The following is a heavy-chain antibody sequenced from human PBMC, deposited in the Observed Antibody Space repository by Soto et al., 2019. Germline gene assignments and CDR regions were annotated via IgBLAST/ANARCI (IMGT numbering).Heavy chain of an antibody. D-gene: IGHD4-17*01. J-gene: IGHJ6*03. CDR3: ARGLVAATTVMNYYYYMAV. V-gene: IGHV4-34*01. CDR1: GGSFSGYY. CDR2: INHSGRT. Sequence: QVQLQQWGAGLLKPSETLSLTCAVYGGSFSGYYWSWIRQPQGKGLEGIGEINHSGRTNYNPALKTRLTISVDTSKNQFSLKLRSVTAADTAVYSCARGLVAATTVMNYYYYMAVWGKGTTVTVSS.